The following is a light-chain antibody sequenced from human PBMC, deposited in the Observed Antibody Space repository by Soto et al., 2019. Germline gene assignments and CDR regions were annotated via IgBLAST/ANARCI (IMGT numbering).Light chain of an antibody. CDR1: QSLDSN. J-gene: IGKJ4*01. Sequence: EIVMTQSPATLSVSPGERATLSCRASQSLDSNLAWYQQKPGQAPRLLIYGTSTRATDIPVRFSGSGSGTDFTLTISSLQPEDFATYYCQQSYSTPLTFGGGTKADIK. CDR3: QQSYSTPLT. CDR2: GTS. V-gene: IGKV3-15*01.